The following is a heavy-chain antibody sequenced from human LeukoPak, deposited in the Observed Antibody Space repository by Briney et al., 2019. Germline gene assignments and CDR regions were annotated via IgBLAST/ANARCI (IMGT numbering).Heavy chain of an antibody. CDR1: GYTFTSYD. J-gene: IGHJ4*02. D-gene: IGHD3-10*01. Sequence: ASVKISCKASGYTFTSYDINHGRRATGQRVEGMGWSNPNSGNTSYAQKSQGRVTMTRNTSISTAYMELSSLRSEDTAVYYCARAKLLLLPRDYWGQGTLVSVSS. CDR2: SNPNSGNT. CDR3: ARAKLLLLPRDY. V-gene: IGHV1-8*01.